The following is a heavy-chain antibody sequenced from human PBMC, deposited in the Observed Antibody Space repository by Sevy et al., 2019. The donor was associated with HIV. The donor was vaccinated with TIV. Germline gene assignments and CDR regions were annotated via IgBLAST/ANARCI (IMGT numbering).Heavy chain of an antibody. D-gene: IGHD2-15*01. V-gene: IGHV3-9*03. CDR2: ISWNSATI. Sequence: GGSLRLSCAASGFTFDDYGMHWVQQAPGKGLEWVSGISWNSATIVYADSAKGRFTISRDNARNSLYLQMNSLRVDDMAFYYCAKGAGSSLLSAIAYWGQGTLVTVSS. CDR3: AKGAGSSLLSAIAY. CDR1: GFTFDDYG. J-gene: IGHJ4*02.